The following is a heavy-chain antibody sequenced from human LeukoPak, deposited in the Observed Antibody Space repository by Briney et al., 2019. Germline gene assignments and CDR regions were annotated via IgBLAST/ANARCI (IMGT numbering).Heavy chain of an antibody. J-gene: IGHJ4*02. V-gene: IGHV3-48*03. D-gene: IGHD4-17*01. CDR2: ISSSGSTI. CDR3: AREIAGTVTTFADY. Sequence: TGGSLRLSCAASGFTFSSYEMNWVRQAPGKELEWVSYISSSGSTINYADSVKGRFTISRDNAKNSLYLQMNSLRAEDTAVYYCAREIAGTVTTFADYWGQGTLVTVSS. CDR1: GFTFSSYE.